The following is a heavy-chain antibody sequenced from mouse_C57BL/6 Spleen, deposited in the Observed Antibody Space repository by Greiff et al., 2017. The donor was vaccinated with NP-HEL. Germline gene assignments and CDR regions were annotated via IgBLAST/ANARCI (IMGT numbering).Heavy chain of an antibody. CDR1: GYSFTGYF. CDR3: ARGIYDGYPYDMDY. V-gene: IGHV1-20*01. Sequence: EVQLQQSGPELVKPGDSVKISCKASGYSFTGYFMNWVMQSHGKSLEWIGRINPYNGDTFYNQKFKGKATLTVDKSSSTAHMELRSLTSEDSAVYYCARGIYDGYPYDMDYWGQGTSVTVSS. J-gene: IGHJ4*01. D-gene: IGHD2-3*01. CDR2: INPYNGDT.